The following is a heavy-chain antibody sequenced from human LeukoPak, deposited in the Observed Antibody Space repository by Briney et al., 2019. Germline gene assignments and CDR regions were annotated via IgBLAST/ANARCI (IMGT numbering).Heavy chain of an antibody. CDR1: GYTFTSHD. CDR3: ARDGYRLSGYFYYMDV. V-gene: IGHV1-8*02. CDR2: MNPNSGNT. D-gene: IGHD2-2*03. Sequence: ASVKVSCKASGYTFTSHDINWVRQATGQGLEWMGWMNPNSGNTGYAQKLQGRVTMTTDTSTSTAYMELRSLRSDDTAVYYCARDGYRLSGYFYYMDVWGKGTTVTVSS. J-gene: IGHJ6*03.